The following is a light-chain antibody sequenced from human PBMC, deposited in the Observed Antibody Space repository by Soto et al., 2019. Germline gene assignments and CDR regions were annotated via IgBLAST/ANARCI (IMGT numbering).Light chain of an antibody. J-gene: IGLJ1*01. V-gene: IGLV2-14*01. CDR1: SSDVGGYNY. CDR3: SSYTSSTPYV. Sequence: QSALTQPASVSGSPGQSITISCTGTSSDVGGYNYVSWYQQHPGKAPKLMLYDVSNRPSGISNRFSGSKSGNTASLTISGLQAEDEADYDCSSYTSSTPYVAVTPSKVTV. CDR2: DVS.